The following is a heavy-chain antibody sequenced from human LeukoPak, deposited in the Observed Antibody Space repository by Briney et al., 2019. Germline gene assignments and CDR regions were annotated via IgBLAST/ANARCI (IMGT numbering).Heavy chain of an antibody. CDR1: GFTFSSSG. J-gene: IGHJ5*02. CDR3: ARAGGYCSGGSCYRGYSWFDP. Sequence: GRSLRLSCAASGFTFSSSGMRWVRQAPGKGLEWVAVILYNGSNKYYADSVKDRFTISRDNSKNTLYLQMNSLRVEDTAVYYCARAGGYCSGGSCYRGYSWFDPWGQGALVTVSS. V-gene: IGHV3-33*01. D-gene: IGHD2-15*01. CDR2: ILYNGSNK.